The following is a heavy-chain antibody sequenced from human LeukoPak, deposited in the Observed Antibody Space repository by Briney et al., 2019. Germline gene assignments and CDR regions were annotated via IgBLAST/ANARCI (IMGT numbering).Heavy chain of an antibody. Sequence: PSETLSLTCTVSGGSISSYYWSWIRQPAGKGLEWIGRIYASGNINYNPSLKSRLTMSVDTSKNEFSLRLNSVTAADTAVYYCARWAHSVTYKSWSFDLWGRGTLVTVSS. CDR3: ARWAHSVTYKSWSFDL. J-gene: IGHJ2*01. D-gene: IGHD5-24*01. CDR1: GGSISSYY. V-gene: IGHV4-4*07. CDR2: IYASGNI.